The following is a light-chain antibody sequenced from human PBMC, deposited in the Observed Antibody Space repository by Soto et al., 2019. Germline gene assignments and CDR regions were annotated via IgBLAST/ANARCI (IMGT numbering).Light chain of an antibody. Sequence: EIVMTQSPATLSVSPGERVTLSCRASQGVSSHLIWYQQKPGQAPRLLMYGASNRATGIPARFSGGGSGTDFTLTISSLEPEDFAVYYCQQRSNWPITFGQGTRLEIK. CDR3: QQRSNWPIT. CDR1: QGVSSH. V-gene: IGKV3-11*01. J-gene: IGKJ5*01. CDR2: GAS.